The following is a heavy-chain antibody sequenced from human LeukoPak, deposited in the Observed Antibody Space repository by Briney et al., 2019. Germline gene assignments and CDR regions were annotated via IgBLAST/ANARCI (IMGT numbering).Heavy chain of an antibody. J-gene: IGHJ5*02. V-gene: IGHV1-3*01. D-gene: IGHD6-19*01. CDR1: GYTFTSYA. Sequence: ASVKVSCKASGYTFTSYAMHWVRQAPGQRLEWMGWINAGNGNTKYSQKFQGRVTITRDTSASTAYMELRSLRSDDTAVYYCARAGAVAGPPNWFDPWGQGTLVTVSS. CDR2: INAGNGNT. CDR3: ARAGAVAGPPNWFDP.